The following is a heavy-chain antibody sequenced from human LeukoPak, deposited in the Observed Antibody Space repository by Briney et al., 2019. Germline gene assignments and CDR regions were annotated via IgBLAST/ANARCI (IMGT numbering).Heavy chain of an antibody. CDR2: IYSGST. D-gene: IGHD3-22*01. Sequence: PSQTLSLTCTVSGGSISSGDYYRSWIRQHPGKGLEWIGNIYSGSTYYNPSLKSRVTISVDTSKSQFSLKLSSVTAADTAVYYCAREGYDSSYYYYLDYWGQGTLVTVSS. J-gene: IGHJ4*02. CDR3: AREGYDSSYYYYLDY. V-gene: IGHV4-31*03. CDR1: GGSISSGDYY.